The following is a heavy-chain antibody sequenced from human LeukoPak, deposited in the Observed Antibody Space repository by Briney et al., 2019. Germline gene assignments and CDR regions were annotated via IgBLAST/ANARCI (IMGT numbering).Heavy chain of an antibody. CDR3: ARDSHSDAFDI. V-gene: IGHV3-21*01. J-gene: IGHJ3*02. Sequence: GGSLRLSCAASGFTFSSYSMNWVRQAPGKGLEWVSSISSSSYIYYADSVKGRFTISRDNAKNSLYLQMNSLRAEDTAVYYCARDSHSDAFDIWGQGTMVTVSS. CDR1: GFTFSSYS. CDR2: ISSSSYI. D-gene: IGHD2-15*01.